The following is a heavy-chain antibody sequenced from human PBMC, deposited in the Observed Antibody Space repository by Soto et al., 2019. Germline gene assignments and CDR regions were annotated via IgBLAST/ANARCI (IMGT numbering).Heavy chain of an antibody. CDR1: GFTFSSYW. J-gene: IGHJ4*02. V-gene: IGHV3-7*01. D-gene: IGHD1-26*01. Sequence: PGGSLRLSCAASGFTFSSYWMSWVRQAPGKGLEWVASIKQDGSEKYYVDSVKGRFTISRDNAKNSLYLQMNSLRAEDTAVYYCARPMGYSGSSYFDYWGQGTLVTVSS. CDR2: IKQDGSEK. CDR3: ARPMGYSGSSYFDY.